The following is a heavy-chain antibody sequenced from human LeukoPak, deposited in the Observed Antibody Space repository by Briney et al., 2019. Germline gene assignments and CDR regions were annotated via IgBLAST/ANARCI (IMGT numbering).Heavy chain of an antibody. CDR3: ARGLHDRKRYFDL. V-gene: IGHV4-34*01. J-gene: IGHJ2*01. CDR1: GGSFSGYY. CDR2: INHSGST. D-gene: IGHD3-22*01. Sequence: PSETLSLTCAVYGGSFSGYYWSWIRQPPGKGLEWIGEINHSGSTNYNPSLKSRVTISVDTSKNQFSLKLSSVTAADTAVYYCARGLHDRKRYFDLGGRGTLVTVSS.